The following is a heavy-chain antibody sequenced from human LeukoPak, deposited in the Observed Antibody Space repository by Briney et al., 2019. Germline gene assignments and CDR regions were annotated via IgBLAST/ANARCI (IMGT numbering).Heavy chain of an antibody. CDR1: EFSVGSNY. D-gene: IGHD2-2*01. CDR3: AREDIGLVPSAPPGRDDGSDAFDI. V-gene: IGHV3-66*01. J-gene: IGHJ3*02. Sequence: QAGGSLRLSCAASEFSVGSNYMTWVRQAPGKGLEWVSLIYSGGSTYYADSVKGRFTISRDNSKNTLYLQMNSLRAEDTAVYYCAREDIGLVPSAPPGRDDGSDAFDIWGQGTMVTVSS. CDR2: IYSGGST.